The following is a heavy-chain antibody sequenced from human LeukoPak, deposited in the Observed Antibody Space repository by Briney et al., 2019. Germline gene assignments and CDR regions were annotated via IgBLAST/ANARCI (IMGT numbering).Heavy chain of an antibody. CDR2: ISANGAKT. CDR1: GFTFNSYA. Sequence: GGSLRLSCAASGFTFNSYAMSWVRQAPGKGLEWVSGISANGAKTYYADSVKGRFTIFRDNSKNTQSLQMNSLRAEDTALYYCAKGWSVTMVMAAPGDWGQGALVTVSS. D-gene: IGHD3-10*01. J-gene: IGHJ4*02. CDR3: AKGWSVTMVMAAPGD. V-gene: IGHV3-23*01.